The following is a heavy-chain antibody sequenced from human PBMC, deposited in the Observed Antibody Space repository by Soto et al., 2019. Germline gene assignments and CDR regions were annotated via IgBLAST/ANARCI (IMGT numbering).Heavy chain of an antibody. CDR1: GGSLSSSAYS. J-gene: IGHJ3*02. CDR3: ARELLFYDSDGFSWDDDFDI. V-gene: IGHV4-30-2*01. Sequence: QMHLQESGSGLVKPSQTLSLTCAVSGGSLSSSAYSWSWIRQPPGKGLEWIGCIYQSGSTYYNPSLRSRVAMSLDRAKIQFCLKLSSVTAADTAVYYCARELLFYDSDGFSWDDDFDICGQGTMVTVAS. CDR2: IYQSGST. D-gene: IGHD3-22*01.